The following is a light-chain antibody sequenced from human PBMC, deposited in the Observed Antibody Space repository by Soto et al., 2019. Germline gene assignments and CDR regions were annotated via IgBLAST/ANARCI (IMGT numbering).Light chain of an antibody. CDR1: QDISSY. Sequence: DIQLTQSPSFLSASVGDRVTITCRASQDISSYLAWYQQKPGKAPKLLIYKASSLESGVPSRFSGSGSGTEFTITISSLQPDDFATYYCQQYNSYWTFGQGTKV. CDR3: QQYNSYWT. V-gene: IGKV1-5*03. CDR2: KAS. J-gene: IGKJ1*01.